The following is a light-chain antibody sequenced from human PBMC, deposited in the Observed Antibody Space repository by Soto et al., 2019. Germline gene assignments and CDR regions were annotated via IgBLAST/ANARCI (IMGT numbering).Light chain of an antibody. Sequence: SYELTQPLSVSVALGQTARITCGGKNIGSKNVNWYQQKPGQAPGLVIYRDSNRPSGIPERFSVSNSGNTATLTISRAQAGDEADYYCQVWDSSTARVFGGGTKLTVL. CDR2: RDS. CDR3: QVWDSSTARV. CDR1: NIGSKN. V-gene: IGLV3-9*01. J-gene: IGLJ3*02.